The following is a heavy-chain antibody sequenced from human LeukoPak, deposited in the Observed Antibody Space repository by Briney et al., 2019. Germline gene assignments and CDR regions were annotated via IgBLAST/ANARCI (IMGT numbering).Heavy chain of an antibody. CDR3: ARASSSGPNTGAWY. CDR1: GYIFTNYG. CDR2: TSGDNSKT. Sequence: EASVKVSCKASGYIFTNYGINWVRQAPGQGLEWMGWTSGDNSKTINAQKVQGRVTMTTDTSTSTAYMELRSLRSDDTAVYYCARASSSGPNTGAWYWGQGTLVTVSS. V-gene: IGHV1-18*01. J-gene: IGHJ4*02. D-gene: IGHD6-19*01.